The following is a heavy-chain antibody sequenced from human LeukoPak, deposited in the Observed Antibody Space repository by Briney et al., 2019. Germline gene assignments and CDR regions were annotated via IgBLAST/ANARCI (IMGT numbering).Heavy chain of an antibody. CDR2: ISYDGSNK. CDR3: ARKGISSGWYYFDY. CDR1: GFTLSSYA. Sequence: GGSLRLSCAASGFTLSSYALHRVRQAPGKGLEWVAVISYDGSNKYYADSVKGRFSISRDNSKNTLYLQMNSLRAEDTAVYYCARKGISSGWYYFDYWGQGTLVTVSS. J-gene: IGHJ4*02. V-gene: IGHV3-30-3*01. D-gene: IGHD6-19*01.